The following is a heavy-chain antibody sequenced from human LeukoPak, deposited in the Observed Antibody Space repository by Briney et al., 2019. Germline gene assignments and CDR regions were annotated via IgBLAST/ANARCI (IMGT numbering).Heavy chain of an antibody. J-gene: IGHJ4*02. CDR3: VRQATPHGHFDY. Sequence: GGSLRLSCAASGFTFRSYDMHWVRQATGKGLEWVSAIGIGGDTYYPGSVKGRFTISRENAKNSLYLQMNSLRAGDTAVYYCVRQATPHGHFDYWGQGILVTVYS. CDR1: GFTFRSYD. CDR2: IGIGGDT. V-gene: IGHV3-13*01. D-gene: IGHD2-15*01.